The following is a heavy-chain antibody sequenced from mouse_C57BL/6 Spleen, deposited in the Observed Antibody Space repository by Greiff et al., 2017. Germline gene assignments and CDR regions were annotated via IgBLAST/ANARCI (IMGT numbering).Heavy chain of an antibody. CDR2: IDPSDSYT. D-gene: IGHD2-3*01. J-gene: IGHJ2*01. CDR1: GYTFTSYW. Sequence: QVQLQQSGAELVKPGASVKLSCKASGYTFTSYWMQWVKQRPGQGLEWIGEIDPSDSYTNYNQKFKGKATFTVDTSSRTAYMQRSSLTAEDSAVYYSARYRDGYYTFDYWGQGTTLTVSS. V-gene: IGHV1-50*01. CDR3: ARYRDGYYTFDY.